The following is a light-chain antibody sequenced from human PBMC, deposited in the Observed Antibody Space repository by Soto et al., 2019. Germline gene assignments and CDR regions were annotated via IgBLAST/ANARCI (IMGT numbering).Light chain of an antibody. CDR1: QSVSSN. CDR3: QQRSNWWT. CDR2: GAS. V-gene: IGKV3-15*01. J-gene: IGKJ1*01. Sequence: EIVMTQSPATLSVSPGERATLSCRASQSVSSNVAWYQQKTGQAPRLLIYGASTRAPGIPARFSGSGSETEFTLTISSLEPEDFAVYYCQQRSNWWTFGQGTKVEIK.